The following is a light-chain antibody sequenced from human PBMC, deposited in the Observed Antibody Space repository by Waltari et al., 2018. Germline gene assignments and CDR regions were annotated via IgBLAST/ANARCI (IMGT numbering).Light chain of an antibody. CDR2: NTN. CDR3: LLSYSDAVV. V-gene: IGLV7-46*01. Sequence: QAVVTQEPSLTVSPGGTVTLTSASSPAALTSGHYPYWFQQKPGQAPRTLIYNTNTKHSWTPARFSGSLLGGKAALTLSGAQPEDEAEYYCLLSYSDAVVFGGGTKLTVL. J-gene: IGLJ2*01. CDR1: PAALTSGHY.